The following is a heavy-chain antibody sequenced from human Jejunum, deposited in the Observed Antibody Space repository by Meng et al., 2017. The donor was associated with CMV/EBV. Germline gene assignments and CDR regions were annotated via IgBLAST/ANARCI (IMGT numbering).Heavy chain of an antibody. CDR2: IIAIFKTP. D-gene: IGHD5-24*01. J-gene: IGHJ4*02. Sequence: QVQLMQSGAEVKEPGSSLNASCKSSGGSVNNYAFNWVRQAPGQGLEWMGGIIAIFKTPNYAQKFQGRLTITADESTGTSYMELTSLTSEDTAVYYCARGFLNGYQPFDYWGQGTLVTVDS. V-gene: IGHV1-69*12. CDR1: GGSVNNYA. CDR3: ARGFLNGYQPFDY.